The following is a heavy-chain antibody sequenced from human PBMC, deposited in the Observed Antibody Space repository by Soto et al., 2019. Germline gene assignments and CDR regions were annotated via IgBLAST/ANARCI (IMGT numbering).Heavy chain of an antibody. Sequence: QVQLVQSGAEVKKPGSSVKVSCKASGGTFSSYAISWVRQAPGQGLEWMGGIIPILGTANYAQKFQGRVTITADESTSKAYMKLSSMSFEDTAVYYCARVPPPSYYYDSSGYYWYFDLWGRGTLVTVSS. J-gene: IGHJ2*01. CDR1: GGTFSSYA. CDR3: ARVPPPSYYYDSSGYYWYFDL. CDR2: IIPILGTA. V-gene: IGHV1-69*01. D-gene: IGHD3-22*01.